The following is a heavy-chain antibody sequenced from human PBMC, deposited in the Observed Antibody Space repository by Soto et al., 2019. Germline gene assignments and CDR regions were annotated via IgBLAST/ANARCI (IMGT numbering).Heavy chain of an antibody. V-gene: IGHV3-33*01. CDR3: ARGGYCSSTSCPQMPFAYYYYMDV. CDR1: GFTFSSYG. CDR2: IWYDGSNK. Sequence: GGSLRLSCAASGFTFSSYGMHWVRQAPGKGLEWVAVIWYDGSNKYYADSVKGRFTISRDNSKNTLYLQMNSLRAEDTAVYYCARGGYCSSTSCPQMPFAYYYYMDVWGKGTTVTVSS. J-gene: IGHJ6*03. D-gene: IGHD2-2*03.